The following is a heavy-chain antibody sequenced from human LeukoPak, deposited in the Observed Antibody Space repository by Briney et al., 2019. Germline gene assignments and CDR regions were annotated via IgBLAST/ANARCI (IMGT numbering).Heavy chain of an antibody. CDR1: GGTFSSYA. D-gene: IGHD3-3*01. J-gene: IGHJ4*02. V-gene: IGHV1-69*04. Sequence: VASVKVSCKASGGTFSSYAISWVRQAPGQGLEWMGRIIPILGIANYARKLQGRVTITADKSTSTAYMELSSLRSEDTAVYYCARVPDYDFWSGPEPNDYWGQGTLVTVSS. CDR2: IIPILGIA. CDR3: ARVPDYDFWSGPEPNDY.